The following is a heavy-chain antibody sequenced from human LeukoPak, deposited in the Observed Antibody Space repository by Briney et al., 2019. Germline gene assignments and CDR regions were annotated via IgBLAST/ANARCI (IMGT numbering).Heavy chain of an antibody. Sequence: GGSLRLSCTASGFIFDDYEIHWVRQPPGKGLEWVSHISWDSVTTKYADSVKGRFTSSRDNSKNSLFLQMNSLRIEDTALYYCVREMPYAEGGAFDIWGQGTMVTVSP. CDR2: ISWDSVTT. V-gene: IGHV3-43*01. CDR1: GFIFDDYE. J-gene: IGHJ3*02. CDR3: VREMPYAEGGAFDI. D-gene: IGHD2-2*01.